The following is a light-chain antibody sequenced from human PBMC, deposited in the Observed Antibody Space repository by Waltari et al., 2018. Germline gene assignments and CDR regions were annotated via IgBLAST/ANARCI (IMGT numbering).Light chain of an antibody. CDR2: QYT. CDR1: KLGDKY. V-gene: IGLV3-1*01. CDR3: LAWDSSTAWV. Sequence: SYELTQPPSVSVSPGQTASITCSGDKLGDKYASWYQQKPGQSPVLVIYQYTKRPSGYPERFSGSNSGNTATLTISGTQGMDEADYYCLAWDSSTAWVFGGGTKLTVL. J-gene: IGLJ3*02.